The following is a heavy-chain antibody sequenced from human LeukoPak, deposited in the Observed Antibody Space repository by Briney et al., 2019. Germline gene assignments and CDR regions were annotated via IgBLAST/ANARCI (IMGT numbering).Heavy chain of an antibody. CDR2: NSAYNGNT. Sequence: ASVKVSCKASGYTFTSYGISWVRQAPGQGLEWMGWNSAYNGNTNYAQKLQGRVTMTTDTSTSTAYMELRSLRSDDTAVYYCARAPMVRGVAHYNWFDPWGQGTLVTVSS. D-gene: IGHD3-10*01. CDR1: GYTFTSYG. J-gene: IGHJ5*02. V-gene: IGHV1-18*04. CDR3: ARAPMVRGVAHYNWFDP.